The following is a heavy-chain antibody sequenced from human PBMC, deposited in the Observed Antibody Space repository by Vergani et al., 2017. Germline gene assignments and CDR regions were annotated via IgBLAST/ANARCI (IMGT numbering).Heavy chain of an antibody. Sequence: EVQLLESGGGLVQPGGSLRLSCAASGFTFSSYAMSWVRQAPGKGLEWVSAISGSGGSTYYADSVKGRFTISRDNSKNTLYLQMNSLRAEDTAVYYCAKRVGGYYDRSGHIDYWGQGTLVSVSS. V-gene: IGHV3-23*01. J-gene: IGHJ4*02. CDR1: GFTFSSYA. CDR2: ISGSGGST. D-gene: IGHD3-22*01. CDR3: AKRVGGYYDRSGHIDY.